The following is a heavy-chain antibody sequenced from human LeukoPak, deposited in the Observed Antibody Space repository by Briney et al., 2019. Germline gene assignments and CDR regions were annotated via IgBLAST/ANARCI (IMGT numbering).Heavy chain of an antibody. J-gene: IGHJ5*02. D-gene: IGHD4-17*01. V-gene: IGHV1-18*01. CDR2: ISAYNGNT. CDR1: GYTFTSYG. CDR3: ARGSYGDYLNNNWFDP. Sequence: ASVKVSCKASGYTFTSYGISWVRQAPGQGVEWMGWISAYNGNTNYAQKLQGRVTMTTDTSTSTAYMELRSLRSDDTAVYYCARGSYGDYLNNNWFDPWGQGTLVTVSS.